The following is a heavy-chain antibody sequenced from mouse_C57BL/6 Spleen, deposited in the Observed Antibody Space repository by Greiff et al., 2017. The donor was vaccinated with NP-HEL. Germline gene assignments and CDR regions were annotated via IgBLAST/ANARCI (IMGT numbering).Heavy chain of an antibody. J-gene: IGHJ2*01. CDR3: ARMVYYYGSSHYYFDY. CDR2: IYPGSGST. CDR1: GYTFTSYW. V-gene: IGHV1-55*01. D-gene: IGHD1-1*01. Sequence: QVQLQQPGAELVKPGASVKMSCKASGYTFTSYWITWVKQRPGQGLEWIGDIYPGSGSTNYNEKFKSKATLTVDTSSSTAYMQLSSLTSEDSAVYYCARMVYYYGSSHYYFDYWGQGTTLTVSS.